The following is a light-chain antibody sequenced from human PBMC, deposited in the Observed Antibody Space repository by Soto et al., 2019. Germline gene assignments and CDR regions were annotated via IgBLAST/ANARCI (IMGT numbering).Light chain of an antibody. CDR3: ATWDDSLNAFV. Sequence: QSVLTQSPSASGTPGHRITTYASGGTSSIGSNAVNWYQQFPGTAPTFLIYNDDQRPSGVPDRFSGSKSGTSASLAISGLHSEDEADYYCATWDDSLNAFVFGTGTKVTVL. V-gene: IGLV1-44*01. CDR2: NDD. CDR1: TSSIGSNA. J-gene: IGLJ1*01.